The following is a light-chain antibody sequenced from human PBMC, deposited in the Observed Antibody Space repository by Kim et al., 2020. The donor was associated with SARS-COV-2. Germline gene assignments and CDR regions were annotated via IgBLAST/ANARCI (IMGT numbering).Light chain of an antibody. CDR1: AGGVTCAKY. J-gene: IGLJ3*02. V-gene: IGLV7-46*01. CDR3: LLAYGNTRV. CDR2: EAN. Sequence: PGGRVTHTCGSSAGGVTCAKYPYWCLQKPGQAPRTLIYEANNKHSWTPARFSGSLLGGIAALTVTGAQPEDEAEYYCLLAYGNTRVFGGGTQLTVL.